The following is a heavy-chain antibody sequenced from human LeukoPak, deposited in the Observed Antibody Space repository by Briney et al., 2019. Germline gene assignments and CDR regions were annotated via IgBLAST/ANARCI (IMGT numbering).Heavy chain of an antibody. J-gene: IGHJ4*02. CDR2: INGNNVII. Sequence: GGSLRLSCTASGLIFDDYAMHWVRQAPGKGLEWVSGINGNNVIINYADSVKGRFTISRDNAKKSLYLQMNSLRPEDTALYYCARGRPHGNDYWGQGTLVTVSS. D-gene: IGHD4-23*01. CDR3: ARGRPHGNDY. CDR1: GLIFDDYA. V-gene: IGHV3-9*01.